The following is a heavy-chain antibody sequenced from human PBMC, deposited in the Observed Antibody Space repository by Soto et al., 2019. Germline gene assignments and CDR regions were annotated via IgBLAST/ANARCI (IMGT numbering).Heavy chain of an antibody. CDR2: ISYDGSNK. D-gene: IGHD3-3*01. Sequence: GGSLRLSCAASGFTFSSYAMHWVRQAPGKGLEWVAVISYDGSNKYYADSVKGRFTISRDNSKNTLYLQMNSLRAEDTAVYYCARDLLNYDFWSADGMDVWGQGTTVTVSS. CDR1: GFTFSSYA. CDR3: ARDLLNYDFWSADGMDV. J-gene: IGHJ6*02. V-gene: IGHV3-30-3*01.